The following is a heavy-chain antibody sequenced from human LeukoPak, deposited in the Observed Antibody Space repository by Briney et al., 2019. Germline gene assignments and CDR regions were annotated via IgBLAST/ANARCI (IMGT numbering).Heavy chain of an antibody. J-gene: IGHJ4*02. D-gene: IGHD3-22*01. CDR3: ARENEVITMRVVATFDS. Sequence: ASVKVSCKASGYTFTRHYMHLVRQAPGQGLEWMGRINPSSGGTKYAQKFQGRVTMTRDTSANTVYMDLSSLRSDDTAVYYCARENEVITMRVVATFDSWGQGTLVTVSS. CDR2: INPSSGGT. V-gene: IGHV1-2*06. CDR1: GYTFTRHY.